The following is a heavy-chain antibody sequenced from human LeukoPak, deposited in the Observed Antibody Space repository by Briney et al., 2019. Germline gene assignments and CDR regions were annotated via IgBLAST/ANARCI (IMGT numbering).Heavy chain of an antibody. CDR2: INHSGST. J-gene: IGHJ4*02. V-gene: IGHV4-34*01. CDR3: ARATYYVWGSYRSLIFDY. CDR1: GGSFSGYY. Sequence: SETLSLTCAVYGGSFSGYYWSWIRQPPGKGLEWIGEINHSGSTNYNPSLKSRVTISVDTSKNQFSLKLSSVTAADTAVYYCARATYYVWGSYRSLIFDYWGQGTLVTVSS. D-gene: IGHD3-16*02.